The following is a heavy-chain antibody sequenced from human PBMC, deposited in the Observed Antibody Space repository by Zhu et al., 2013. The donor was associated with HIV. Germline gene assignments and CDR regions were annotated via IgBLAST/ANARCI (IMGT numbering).Heavy chain of an antibody. V-gene: IGHV1-2*02. CDR2: INPNTGVT. D-gene: IGHD3-10*01. CDR1: GYTFTKYY. J-gene: IGHJ6*02. Sequence: QVQLVQSGAEVKKPGASVRVSCTASGYTFTKYYIHWVRQAPGQGLQWMGRINPNTGVTRYAQNFQDRVTMTRDTSVTTAYVEVRRLSSDDTALYFCARDFYGSGSDMDFWGQGTTVTVSS. CDR3: ARDFYGSGSDMDF.